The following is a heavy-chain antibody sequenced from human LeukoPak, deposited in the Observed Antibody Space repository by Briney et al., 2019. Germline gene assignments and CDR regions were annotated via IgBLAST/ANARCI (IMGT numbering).Heavy chain of an antibody. CDR1: GYTFTSYG. D-gene: IGHD3-10*01. CDR3: ARDLAPDHYYGSGSYGSYYYYMDV. CDR2: ISAYNGNT. J-gene: IGHJ6*03. V-gene: IGHV1-18*01. Sequence: ASVKVSCKASGYTFTSYGISWVRQAPGQGLEWMGWISAYNGNTNYAQKLQGRVTMTTDTSTSTAYMELSSLRSEDTAVYYCARDLAPDHYYGSGSYGSYYYYMDVWGKGTTVTISS.